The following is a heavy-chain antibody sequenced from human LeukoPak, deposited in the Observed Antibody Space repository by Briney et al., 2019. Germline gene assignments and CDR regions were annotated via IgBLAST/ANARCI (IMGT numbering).Heavy chain of an antibody. Sequence: SETLSLTCTVSGGSISSSSYYWGWIRQPPGKGLEWIGSIYCSGSTYYNPSLKSRVTISVDTSKNQFSLKLSSVTAADTAVYYCARLYGSGSYYFDYWGQGTLVTVSS. V-gene: IGHV4-39*01. CDR3: ARLYGSGSYYFDY. CDR1: GGSISSSSYY. CDR2: IYCSGST. J-gene: IGHJ4*02. D-gene: IGHD3-10*01.